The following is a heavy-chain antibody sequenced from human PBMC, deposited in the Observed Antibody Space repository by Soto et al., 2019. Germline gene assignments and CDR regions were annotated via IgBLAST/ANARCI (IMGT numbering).Heavy chain of an antibody. V-gene: IGHV4-34*01. D-gene: IGHD3-10*01. CDR2: INHSGST. Sequence: QVQLQQWGAGLLKPSETLSLTCAVYGGSFSGYYWSWIRQPPGKGLEWIGEINHSGSTNYNPSLSSRVTVSVDTSKNQSPPKLGSVPAAAPAVYYCARAHRLLWFGEFPLDYWGQGTLVTVSS. CDR1: GGSFSGYY. J-gene: IGHJ4*02. CDR3: ARAHRLLWFGEFPLDY.